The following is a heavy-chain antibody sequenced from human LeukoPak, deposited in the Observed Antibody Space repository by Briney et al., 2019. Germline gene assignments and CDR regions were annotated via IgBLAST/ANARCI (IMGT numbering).Heavy chain of an antibody. D-gene: IGHD4-17*01. V-gene: IGHV3-21*01. CDR2: ISSSSSYI. CDR1: GFTFSSYS. CDR3: ARETTVSPPGDY. J-gene: IGHJ4*02. Sequence: GGSLRLSCAASGFTFSSYSMNWVRQAPGKGLEWVSSISSSSSYIYYADSVKGRFTISRDNAKNSLYLRMNSLRAEDTAVYYCARETTVSPPGDYWGQGTLVTVSS.